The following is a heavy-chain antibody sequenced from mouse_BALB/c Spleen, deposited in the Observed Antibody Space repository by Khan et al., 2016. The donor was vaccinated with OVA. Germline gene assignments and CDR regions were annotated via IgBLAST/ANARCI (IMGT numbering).Heavy chain of an antibody. Sequence: VQLQQSGAEFVKPGASVKLSCTASGFNIKDTYIHWVKQRPEQGLEWIGRIDPANDKTNYDPKFQGKATITADTSSNTAYLHLSSLTSEDTFVYYCTHSLLLYAMDYWGQGTSVTVSS. CDR3: THSLLLYAMDY. D-gene: IGHD1-2*01. V-gene: IGHV14-3*02. J-gene: IGHJ4*01. CDR1: GFNIKDTY. CDR2: IDPANDKT.